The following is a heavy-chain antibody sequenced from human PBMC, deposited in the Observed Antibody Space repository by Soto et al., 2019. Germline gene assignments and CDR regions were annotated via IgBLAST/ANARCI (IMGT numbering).Heavy chain of an antibody. CDR2: IYDGGGS. CDR3: ARADGREFVYDGVWGSRGDWFDP. Sequence: QVQLQESGPGLVKPAETLSLTCSVSGASVTSGLYYWTWIRQPPGRGLEWMGFIYDGGGSNYSPSLRGRATMSVDSSKNQFSLNLTSVTAADTAVYYCARADGREFVYDGVWGSRGDWFDPWGQGTLVTVSS. CDR1: GASVTSGLYY. V-gene: IGHV4-61*01. D-gene: IGHD3-16*01. J-gene: IGHJ5*02.